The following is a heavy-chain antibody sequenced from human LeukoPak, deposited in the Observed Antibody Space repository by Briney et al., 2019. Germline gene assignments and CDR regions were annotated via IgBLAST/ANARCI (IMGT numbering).Heavy chain of an antibody. Sequence: PGGSLRLSCAASGFTFSSYAMHWVRQAPGKGLEWVAVISYDGSNKYYADSVKGRFTISRDNSKNTLYLQMSSLRVEDTAVYYCARDMGTSGYYIEYFQYWGQGTLVTVSS. J-gene: IGHJ1*01. CDR2: ISYDGSNK. D-gene: IGHD3-22*01. CDR1: GFTFSSYA. CDR3: ARDMGTSGYYIEYFQY. V-gene: IGHV3-30-3*01.